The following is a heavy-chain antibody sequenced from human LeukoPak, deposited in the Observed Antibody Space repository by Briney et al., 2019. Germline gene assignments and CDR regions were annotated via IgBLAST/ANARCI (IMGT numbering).Heavy chain of an antibody. D-gene: IGHD2-21*01. CDR2: SSGYNGKT. V-gene: IGHV1-18*03. Sequence: ASVKVSCKASGYTFTSYGITWVRQAPGQGLEWMGWSSGYNGKTNYVKKFQGRVTMTADTSTSTAYMELRSLTSDDMAVYYCARDPPREATIWAFDIWGQGTMVSVSS. J-gene: IGHJ3*02. CDR1: GYTFTSYG. CDR3: ARDPPREATIWAFDI.